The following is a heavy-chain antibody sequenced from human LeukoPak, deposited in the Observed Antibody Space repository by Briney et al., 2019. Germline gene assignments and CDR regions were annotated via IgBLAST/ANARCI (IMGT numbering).Heavy chain of an antibody. V-gene: IGHV4-39*01. J-gene: IGHJ4*02. CDR3: ARLVRVWLTERPPYEK. CDR2: VFYTGST. Sequence: SETLSPTCTVYSGSINSSPYYYWGWIRQPPGKGLEWIASVFYTGSTYYSPSLKNRLTISIDTSKNQFSLNLSSVTAADTALYYCARLVRVWLTERPPYEKWGQVALVTVSS. CDR1: SGSINSSPYY. D-gene: IGHD2-21*02.